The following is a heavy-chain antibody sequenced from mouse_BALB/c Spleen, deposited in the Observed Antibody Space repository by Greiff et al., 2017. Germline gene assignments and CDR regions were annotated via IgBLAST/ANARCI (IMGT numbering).Heavy chain of an antibody. Sequence: EVMLVESGGGLVKPGGSLKLSCAASGFTFSSYAMSWVRQSPEKRLEWVAEISSGGSYTYYPDTVTGRFTISRDNAKNTLYLEMSSLRSEDTAMYYCARDYYYGSSYYAMDYWGQGTSVTVSS. J-gene: IGHJ4*01. V-gene: IGHV5-9-4*01. D-gene: IGHD1-1*01. CDR1: GFTFSSYA. CDR2: ISSGGSYT. CDR3: ARDYYYGSSYYAMDY.